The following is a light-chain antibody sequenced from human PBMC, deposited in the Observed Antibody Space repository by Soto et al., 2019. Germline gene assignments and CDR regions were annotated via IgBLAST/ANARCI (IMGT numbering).Light chain of an antibody. J-gene: IGKJ1*01. Sequence: EIVMTQSPATLSVSPGERATLSCRASQSVSSNLAWYQQKPGQAPRLLIYGASTRATGIPARFSGSGSGTEFTLTISSLQSEDFAFYYCQQYNNWPIQFGQGTKVDIK. CDR3: QQYNNWPIQ. V-gene: IGKV3-15*01. CDR2: GAS. CDR1: QSVSSN.